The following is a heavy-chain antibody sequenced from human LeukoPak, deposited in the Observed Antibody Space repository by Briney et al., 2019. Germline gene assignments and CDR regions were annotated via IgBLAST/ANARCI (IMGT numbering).Heavy chain of an antibody. CDR1: GGSFSGYY. Sequence: SETLALTCAVYGGSFSGYYWSWIRQPPGKGLEWIGEINHSGSTNYNPSLKSRVTISVDTSKNQFSLKLSSVTAADTAVYYCAQMPRITTFGVVPYYGMDVWGQGTTVTVSS. CDR2: INHSGST. D-gene: IGHD3-3*01. V-gene: IGHV4-34*01. J-gene: IGHJ6*02. CDR3: AQMPRITTFGVVPYYGMDV.